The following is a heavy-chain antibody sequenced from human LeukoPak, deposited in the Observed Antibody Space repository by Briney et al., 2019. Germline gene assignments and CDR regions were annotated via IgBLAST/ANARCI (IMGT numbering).Heavy chain of an antibody. CDR1: GGSFSGYY. CDR2: INHSGSS. D-gene: IGHD3-22*01. V-gene: IGHV4-34*01. Sequence: SETLSLTCSVSGGSFSGYYWSWIRQPPGKGLEWLGQINHSGSSKYNPSLKSRVTISVDTSKNHFSLELSSVTAADTAVYYCARFARSLNYYDTSGYSTQRYYFDYWDQGTLVTVSS. CDR3: ARFARSLNYYDTSGYSTQRYYFDY. J-gene: IGHJ4*02.